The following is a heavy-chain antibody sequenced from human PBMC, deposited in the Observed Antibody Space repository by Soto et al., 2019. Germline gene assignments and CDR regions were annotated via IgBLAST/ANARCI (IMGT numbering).Heavy chain of an antibody. V-gene: IGHV3-48*03. CDR2: IGTSGSTI. CDR3: ARDLYFFGSGTSFDH. Sequence: LRLSCAASGFTFSSYEMNWVRQAPGAGLEWVSYIGTSGSTIYYSDSVKGRFTISRDNAKNSLYLQMNSLRAEDTAVYYCARDLYFFGSGTSFDHWGQGTLVTVSS. D-gene: IGHD3-10*01. J-gene: IGHJ4*02. CDR1: GFTFSSYE.